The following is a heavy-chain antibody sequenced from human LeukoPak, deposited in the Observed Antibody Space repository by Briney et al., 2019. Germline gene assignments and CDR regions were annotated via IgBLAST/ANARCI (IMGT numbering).Heavy chain of an antibody. Sequence: TGGSLRLSCAASGFTFDDYGMSWVRQAPGKGLEWVAVIWYDGSNKYYADSVKGRFTISRDNSKNTLYLQMNSLRAEDTAVYYCARGNSGSSPFDYWGQGTLATVSS. CDR1: GFTFDDYG. CDR3: ARGNSGSSPFDY. J-gene: IGHJ4*02. CDR2: IWYDGSNK. V-gene: IGHV3-33*08. D-gene: IGHD1-26*01.